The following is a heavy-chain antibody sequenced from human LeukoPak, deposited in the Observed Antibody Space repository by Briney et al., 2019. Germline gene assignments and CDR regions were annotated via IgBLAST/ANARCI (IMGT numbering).Heavy chain of an antibody. CDR3: AKDAGLLLRYYYYGMDV. Sequence: GRSLRLSCVASGFIFSGYGMHWVRQAPGKGLEWVAVISYDGSNKYYADSVKGRFTISRDNSKNTLYLQMNSLRAEDTAVYYCAKDAGLLLRYYYYGMDVWGKGTTVTVSS. J-gene: IGHJ6*04. V-gene: IGHV3-30*18. CDR2: ISYDGSNK. D-gene: IGHD2-15*01. CDR1: GFIFSGYG.